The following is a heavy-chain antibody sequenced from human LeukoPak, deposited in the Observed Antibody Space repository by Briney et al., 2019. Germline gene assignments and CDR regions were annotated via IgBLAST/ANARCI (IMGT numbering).Heavy chain of an antibody. CDR2: ISGDGGIT. V-gene: IGHV3-43*02. CDR3: ARTASSPYDSSGYYYDPTFDY. Sequence: GGSLRLSCAASGFTFDDYAMHWVRQAPGKGLEWVSLISGDGGITYFAVSVKGRFTISRDNSKNSLYLQMNSLRTEDTALYYCARTASSPYDSSGYYYDPTFDYWGQGTLVTVSS. D-gene: IGHD3-22*01. J-gene: IGHJ4*02. CDR1: GFTFDDYA.